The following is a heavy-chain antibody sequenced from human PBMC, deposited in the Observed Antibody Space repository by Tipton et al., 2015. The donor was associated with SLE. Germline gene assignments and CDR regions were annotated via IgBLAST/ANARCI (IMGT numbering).Heavy chain of an antibody. Sequence: SLRLSCAASGFTFSGAWMSWVRQAPGKGLEWVANIKQDGSEKYYVDSVKGRFTISRDNAKNSLYLQMNSLLAEDTAVYYCARTRAFDIWGQGTMVTVSS. CDR2: IKQDGSEK. CDR3: ARTRAFDI. J-gene: IGHJ3*02. CDR1: GFTFSGAW. V-gene: IGHV3-7*01.